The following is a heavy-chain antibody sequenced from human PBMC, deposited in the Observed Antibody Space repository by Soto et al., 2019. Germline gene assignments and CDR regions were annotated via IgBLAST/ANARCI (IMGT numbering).Heavy chain of an antibody. CDR3: AKVSYDILTGYPTYYYYYMDV. Sequence: PGGSLRLSCAASGFTFSSYAMSWVRQAPGKGLEWVSAISGSGGSTYYADSVKGRFTISRDNSKNTLYLQMNSLRAEDTAVYYCAKVSYDILTGYPTYYYYYMDVWGKGTTVTVSS. D-gene: IGHD3-9*01. CDR1: GFTFSSYA. V-gene: IGHV3-23*01. CDR2: ISGSGGST. J-gene: IGHJ6*03.